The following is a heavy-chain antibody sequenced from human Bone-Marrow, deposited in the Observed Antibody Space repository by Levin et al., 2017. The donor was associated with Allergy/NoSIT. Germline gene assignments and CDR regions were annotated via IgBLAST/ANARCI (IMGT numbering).Heavy chain of an antibody. CDR2: IIPSFGAT. D-gene: IGHD3-3*01. CDR1: GGSLNNYA. V-gene: IGHV1-69*13. CDR3: ARGVRFLERLSNPRQYYYYGMDV. J-gene: IGHJ6*02. Sequence: ASVKVSCKASGGSLNNYAINWVRQALGQGLEWMGGIIPSFGATNYAQTFQDRVTITADESTNRVYMEMRGLRSEDTAVYYCARGVRFLERLSNPRQYYYYGMDVWGQGTTVTVSS.